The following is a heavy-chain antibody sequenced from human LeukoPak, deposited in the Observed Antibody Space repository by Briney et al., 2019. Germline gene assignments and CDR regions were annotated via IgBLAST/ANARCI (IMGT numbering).Heavy chain of an antibody. Sequence: GASVKVSCKASGGTFSSYAISWVRQAPGQGLEWMGGIIPIFGTANYAQKFQGRVTITADESTSTAYMELSSLRSEDTAVYYRARASIAVAGRVYFQHWGQGTLVTVSS. CDR1: GGTFSSYA. V-gene: IGHV1-69*13. D-gene: IGHD6-19*01. J-gene: IGHJ1*01. CDR2: IIPIFGTA. CDR3: ARASIAVAGRVYFQH.